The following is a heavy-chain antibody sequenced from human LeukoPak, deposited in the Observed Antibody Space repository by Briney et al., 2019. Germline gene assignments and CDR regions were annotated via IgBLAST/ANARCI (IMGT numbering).Heavy chain of an antibody. CDR1: GYTFTGYY. Sequence: GASVKVSCKASGYTFTGYYMHWVRQAPGQGLEWMGGIIPIFGTANYAQKFQGRVTITADKSTSTAYMELSSLRSEDTAVYYCASWDSGYEYYFDYWGQGTLVTVSS. J-gene: IGHJ4*02. CDR3: ASWDSGYEYYFDY. CDR2: IIPIFGTA. D-gene: IGHD5-12*01. V-gene: IGHV1-69*06.